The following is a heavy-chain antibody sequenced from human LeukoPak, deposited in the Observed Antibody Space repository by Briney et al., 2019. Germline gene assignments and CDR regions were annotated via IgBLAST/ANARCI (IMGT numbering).Heavy chain of an antibody. J-gene: IGHJ4*02. D-gene: IGHD5-12*01. CDR2: ISSSSETI. V-gene: IGHV3-48*01. CDR1: GFIFRNYN. CDR3: ARDRGEATIGVDY. Sequence: PGGSLRLSCAASGFIFRNYNMNWVRQAPGRGLEWVSYISSSSETIYYPDSVKGRFTITRDNGKNSLYLQMNSLRAEDTAVYDCARDRGEATIGVDYWGQGTLVTVSS.